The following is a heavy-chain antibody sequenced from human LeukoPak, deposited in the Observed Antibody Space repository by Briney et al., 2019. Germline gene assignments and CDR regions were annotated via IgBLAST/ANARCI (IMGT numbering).Heavy chain of an antibody. CDR3: ARHSTSGWNWFDP. CDR1: GDSISSYY. CDR2: IYYSGST. Sequence: SETLSLTCTVTGDSISSYYWSWIRQPPGKGLEWIGYIYYSGSTNYNPSLKSRVTISVDTSKNQFSLKLSSVTAADTAVYYCARHSTSGWNWFDPWGQGTLVTVSS. D-gene: IGHD6-19*01. V-gene: IGHV4-59*08. J-gene: IGHJ5*02.